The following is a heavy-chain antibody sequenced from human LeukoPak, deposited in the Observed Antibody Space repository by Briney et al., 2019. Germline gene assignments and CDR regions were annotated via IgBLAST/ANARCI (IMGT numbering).Heavy chain of an antibody. J-gene: IGHJ4*02. Sequence: SQTLSLTCAISGDSVSSNSAAWNWIRQSPSRGLEWLGRTYYRSKWYNDYAVSVKSRITINPDTSKNQFSLQLNSVTPEDTAVYYCARGGDSSGRARNEYYFGYWGQGTLVTVSS. CDR1: GDSVSSNSAA. CDR2: TYYRSKWYN. V-gene: IGHV6-1*01. CDR3: ARGGDSSGRARNEYYFGY. D-gene: IGHD6-19*01.